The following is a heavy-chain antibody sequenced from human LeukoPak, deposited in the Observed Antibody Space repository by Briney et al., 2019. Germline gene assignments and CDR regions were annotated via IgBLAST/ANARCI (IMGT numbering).Heavy chain of an antibody. CDR3: ARTYYYDSSGSQNWFDP. CDR2: IYYSGST. V-gene: IGHV4-59*12. J-gene: IGHJ5*02. Sequence: PSETLSLTCTVSGGSISSYYWSWIRQPPGKGLEWIGYIYYSGSTNYNPSLKSRVTISVDTSKNQFSLKLSSVTAADTAVYYCARTYYYDSSGSQNWFDPWGQGTLVTVSS. CDR1: GGSISSYY. D-gene: IGHD3-22*01.